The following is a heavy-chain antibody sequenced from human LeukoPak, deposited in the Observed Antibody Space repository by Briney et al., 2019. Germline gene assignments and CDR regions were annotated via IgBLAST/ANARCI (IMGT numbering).Heavy chain of an antibody. CDR2: MNPSSGNT. CDR3: ATDINTNDYGDHGWFDP. D-gene: IGHD4-17*01. J-gene: IGHJ5*02. Sequence: GASVKVSCKTSGYNFINHDINWVRQATGQGLEWMGWMNPSSGNTGFAQKFQGRVTMTEDTSTDTAYMELSSLRSEDTAVYYCATDINTNDYGDHGWFDPWGQGTLVTVSS. V-gene: IGHV1-8*01. CDR1: GYNFINHD.